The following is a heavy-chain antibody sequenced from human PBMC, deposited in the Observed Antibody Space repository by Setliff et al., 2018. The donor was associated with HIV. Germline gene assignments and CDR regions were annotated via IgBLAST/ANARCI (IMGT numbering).Heavy chain of an antibody. Sequence: ASVKVSCKASGYTFTSYGISWVRQAPGQGLEWMGWISAYNGNTNYAQKLQGRVTMTTDTSTSTAYMELRSLRSDDTAVYYCARDTRDSGFDRGGFDYWGQGTLVTVSS. CDR2: ISAYNGNT. CDR1: GYTFTSYG. CDR3: ARDTRDSGFDRGGFDY. J-gene: IGHJ4*02. V-gene: IGHV1-18*01. D-gene: IGHD5-12*01.